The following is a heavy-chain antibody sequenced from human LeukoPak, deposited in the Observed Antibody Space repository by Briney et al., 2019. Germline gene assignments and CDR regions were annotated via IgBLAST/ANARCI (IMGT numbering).Heavy chain of an antibody. CDR3: ARGAPYGDYRA. Sequence: ASVKVSCKASGYTFTSYAMHWVRQAPGQRLEWMGWINAGNGNTKYSQKFQGRVTITRDASASTAYMELSSLRSEDTAVYYCARGAPYGDYRAWGQGTLVTVSS. J-gene: IGHJ5*02. V-gene: IGHV1-3*01. D-gene: IGHD4-17*01. CDR2: INAGNGNT. CDR1: GYTFTSYA.